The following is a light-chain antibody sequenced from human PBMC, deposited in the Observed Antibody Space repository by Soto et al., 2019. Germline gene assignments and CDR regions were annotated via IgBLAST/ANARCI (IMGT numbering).Light chain of an antibody. Sequence: EIVMTQSPATLSVSPGGRATLSCRASQSISDTLAWYQQKPGQAPRLLIYGASRRATGSPARFSGSGSGTDFTLTISSLQPEDIATYYCLQDYNYPWTFGQGTKVDIK. CDR3: LQDYNYPWT. J-gene: IGKJ1*01. V-gene: IGKV3-15*01. CDR1: QSISDT. CDR2: GAS.